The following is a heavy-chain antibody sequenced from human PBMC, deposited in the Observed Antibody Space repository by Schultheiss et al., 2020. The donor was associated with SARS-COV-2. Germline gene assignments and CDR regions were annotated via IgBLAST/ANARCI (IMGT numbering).Heavy chain of an antibody. V-gene: IGHV1-8*01. J-gene: IGHJ1*01. CDR3: ARSSGWYPGWFQH. CDR2: MNPNNGNT. D-gene: IGHD6-19*01. CDR1: GYTFTSYD. Sequence: ASVKVSCKASGYTFTSYDINWVRQATGQGLEWMGWMNPNNGNTGYAQKFQGRVTMTRNTSISTAYMELSSLRSEDTAVYYCARSSGWYPGWFQHWGQGTLVTVSS.